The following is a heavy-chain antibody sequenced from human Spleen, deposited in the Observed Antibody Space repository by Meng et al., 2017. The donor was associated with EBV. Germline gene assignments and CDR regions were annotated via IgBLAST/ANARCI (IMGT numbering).Heavy chain of an antibody. CDR2: IYHSGRT. Sequence: VQLQESGPGRVKPSGTLSLTCTFSGGSSSGYYWYSWVRQPPGKGLEWIGEIYHSGRTNYNPSLKRRATISADKSETQFSLNLKSVTAADTAVYYCARGRGGYYIFDYWGQGTLVTVSS. V-gene: IGHV4-4*02. J-gene: IGHJ4*02. CDR3: ARGRGGYYIFDY. CDR1: GGSSSGYYW. D-gene: IGHD3-22*01.